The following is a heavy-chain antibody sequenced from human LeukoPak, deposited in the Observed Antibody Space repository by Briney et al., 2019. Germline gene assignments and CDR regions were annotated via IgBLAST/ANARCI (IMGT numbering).Heavy chain of an antibody. CDR3: TRNSGSYRDYFDY. V-gene: IGHV3-49*03. CDR1: GFTFGDYA. CDR2: IRSKAYGGTT. J-gene: IGHJ4*02. Sequence: GGSLRLSCTASGFTFGDYAMSWFRQAPGKGLEWVGFIRSKAYGGTTEYAASVKGRFTISRDDSKSIAYLQMNSLKTEDTAVYYCTRNSGSYRDYFDYWGQGTLVTVSS. D-gene: IGHD1-26*01.